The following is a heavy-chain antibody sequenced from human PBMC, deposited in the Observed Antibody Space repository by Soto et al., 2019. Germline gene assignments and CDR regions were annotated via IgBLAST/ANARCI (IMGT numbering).Heavy chain of an antibody. CDR2: INHSGST. CDR1: GGSFSGYY. D-gene: IGHD5-18*01. Sequence: SETLSLTCAVYGGSFSGYYWSWIRQPPGKGLEWIGEINHSGSTNYNPSLKSRVTISVDTSKNQFSLKLSSVTAADTAVYYCAGTAMVTYIDYWGQGTLVTVSS. CDR3: AGTAMVTYIDY. V-gene: IGHV4-34*01. J-gene: IGHJ4*02.